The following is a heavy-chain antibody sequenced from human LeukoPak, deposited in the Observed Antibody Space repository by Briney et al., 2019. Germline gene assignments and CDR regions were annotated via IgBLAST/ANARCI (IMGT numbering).Heavy chain of an antibody. D-gene: IGHD6-13*01. CDR2: INHSGST. Sequence: SETLSLTCAVYGGSFSGYYWSWIRQPPGKGLEWIGEINHSGSTNYNPSVKSRVTISVDTCKNQFSLKLSSVTAADTAVYYCARTAGIAAAGTFSTRRQATEFDPWGQGTLVTVSS. CDR1: GGSFSGYY. V-gene: IGHV4-34*01. J-gene: IGHJ5*02. CDR3: ARTAGIAAAGTFSTRRQATEFDP.